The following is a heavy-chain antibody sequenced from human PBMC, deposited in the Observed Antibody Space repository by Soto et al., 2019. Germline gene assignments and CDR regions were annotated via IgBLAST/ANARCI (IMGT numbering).Heavy chain of an antibody. CDR3: TSGSAAPLSLLYFDT. CDR1: CASMTTGGFS. V-gene: IGHV4-30-2*01. CDR2: VYHRAST. J-gene: IGHJ4*02. Sequence: SETLSLTCAVSCASMTTGGFSWTWVRQPPGGGLEWIGHVYHRASTQYNPSLKGRVSISVNTSRSLFSLRLTSLTAADTAVYFCTSGSAAPLSLLYFDTWGQGTPVTVSS. D-gene: IGHD2-15*01.